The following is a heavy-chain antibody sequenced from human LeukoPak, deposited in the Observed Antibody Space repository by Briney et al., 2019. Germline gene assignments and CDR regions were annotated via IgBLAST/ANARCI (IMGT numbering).Heavy chain of an antibody. CDR3: ARDQDAYSSGWYGVFDY. D-gene: IGHD6-19*01. V-gene: IGHV3-7*05. CDR2: IKQDGSEK. Sequence: GGSLRLSCAASGFTFSSYWMSWVRQAPGKRLEWVANIKQDGSEKNYVDSVKGRFTISRDNAKNSLYLQMNSLRAEDTAVYYCARDQDAYSSGWYGVFDYWGQGTLVTVSS. J-gene: IGHJ4*02. CDR1: GFTFSSYW.